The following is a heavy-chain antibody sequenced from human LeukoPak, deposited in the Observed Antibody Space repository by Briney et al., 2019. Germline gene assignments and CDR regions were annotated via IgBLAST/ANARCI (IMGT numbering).Heavy chain of an antibody. CDR2: ISSSSSYI. J-gene: IGHJ4*02. CDR3: ARATRGGSYWGIYFDY. Sequence: PGGFLRLSCAASGITFSSYGMSWVRQAPGKGLEWVSSISSSSSYIYYADSVKGRFTISRDNAKNSLYLQMNSLRAEDTAVYYCARATRGGSYWGIYFDYWGQGTLVTVSS. V-gene: IGHV3-21*01. D-gene: IGHD1-26*01. CDR1: GITFSSYG.